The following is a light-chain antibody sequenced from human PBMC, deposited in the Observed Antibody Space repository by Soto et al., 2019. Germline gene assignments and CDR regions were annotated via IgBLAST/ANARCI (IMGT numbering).Light chain of an antibody. CDR1: SSNMRTNT. CDR2: SND. V-gene: IGLV1-44*01. Sequence: QSVLTQPPSASGTPGQTVSISCSGTSSNMRTNTVNWYQHLLGTAPKLIIYSNDQRPSGVPDRFSASKSGTSASLAINGLQSADEAVYYCAAWDDSLAWVFGGGTKLTVL. CDR3: AAWDDSLAWV. J-gene: IGLJ3*02.